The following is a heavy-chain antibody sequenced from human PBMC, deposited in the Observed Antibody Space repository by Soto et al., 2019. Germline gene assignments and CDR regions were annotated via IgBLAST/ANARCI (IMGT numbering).Heavy chain of an antibody. CDR2: ISSNGGST. CDR1: GFTFSTYG. V-gene: IGHV3-64D*06. J-gene: IGHJ3*02. Sequence: GGSLRLSCSASGFTFSTYGMHWVRQAPGKGLEYVSAISSNGGSTYYADSVKGRFTISRDNSKNTLYLQMSSLRAEDTAVYYCVKDGAYCGGDCYSAFDAFGIWGQGTMVTVSS. CDR3: VKDGAYCGGDCYSAFDAFGI. D-gene: IGHD2-21*02.